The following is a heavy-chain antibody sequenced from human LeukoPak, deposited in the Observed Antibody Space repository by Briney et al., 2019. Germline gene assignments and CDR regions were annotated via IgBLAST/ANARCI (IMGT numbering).Heavy chain of an antibody. CDR3: AKDDASGSYSHY. CDR2: IGASGGGDT. V-gene: IGHV3-23*01. CDR1: GFTFGSYA. J-gene: IGHJ4*02. Sequence: PGGSLRLSCAASGFTFGSYAMTWVRRSPGKGLEWVSTIGASGGGDTYYADSVKDRFTISRDNSKNTLYLQMKSLRAEDTAVYYCAKDDASGSYSHYWGQGTLVSVSS. D-gene: IGHD1-26*01.